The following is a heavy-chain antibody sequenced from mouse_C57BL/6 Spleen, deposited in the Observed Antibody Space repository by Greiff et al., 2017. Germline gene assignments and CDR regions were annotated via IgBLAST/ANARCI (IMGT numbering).Heavy chain of an antibody. J-gene: IGHJ3*01. D-gene: IGHD2-3*01. CDR1: GYAFSSYW. V-gene: IGHV1-80*01. Sequence: VQLQQSGAELVKPGASVKISCKASGYAFSSYWMNWVKQRPGKGLEWIGQIYPGDGDTNYNGKFKGKATLTAAKSSSTAYLQLSSLTSEDYAVYFCARTGNDVPPVAYWGQGTLVTVSA. CDR2: IYPGDGDT. CDR3: ARTGNDVPPVAY.